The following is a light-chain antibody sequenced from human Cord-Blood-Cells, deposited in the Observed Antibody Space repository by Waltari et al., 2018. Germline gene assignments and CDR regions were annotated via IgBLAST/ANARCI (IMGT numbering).Light chain of an antibody. CDR1: QSISSN. Sequence: DIQMTQSPSSLSASVGDRVPITCRASQSISSNLNWYQQKPGKAPKLLIYAASSLQSGVPSRFSGSGSGTEFTLTISSLQPEDFATYYCQQSYSTPITFGQGTRLEIK. CDR3: QQSYSTPIT. J-gene: IGKJ5*01. V-gene: IGKV1-39*01. CDR2: AAS.